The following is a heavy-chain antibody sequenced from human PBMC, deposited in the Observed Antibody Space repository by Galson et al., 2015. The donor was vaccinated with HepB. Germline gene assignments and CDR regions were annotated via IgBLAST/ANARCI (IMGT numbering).Heavy chain of an antibody. J-gene: IGHJ4*02. CDR1: GFTFGDYA. CDR2: IRTRAYDETT. Sequence: SLRLSCAASGFTFGDYAMNWFRQTPGKGLEWVGFIRTRAYDETTEYAASVKGRFTISRDDSKSFAYLQMNSLRTEDTAVYYCTRINPTAGATDDYWGQGTLVTVFS. V-gene: IGHV3-49*03. D-gene: IGHD1-26*01. CDR3: TRINPTAGATDDY.